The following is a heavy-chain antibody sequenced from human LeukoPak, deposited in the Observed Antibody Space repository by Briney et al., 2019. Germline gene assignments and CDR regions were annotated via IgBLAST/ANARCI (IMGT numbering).Heavy chain of an antibody. Sequence: PGGSLRLSCEASGFIFSSYTMNWIRQAPGKGLEWVASINSGSTNPYYAGSVKGRFTISRDDAKKSLYLQMTSLRVEDTSVYYCARDFLAAGDYWGQGTLVTVSS. CDR1: GFIFSSYT. D-gene: IGHD6-13*01. V-gene: IGHV3-21*01. J-gene: IGHJ4*02. CDR2: INSGSTNP. CDR3: ARDFLAAGDY.